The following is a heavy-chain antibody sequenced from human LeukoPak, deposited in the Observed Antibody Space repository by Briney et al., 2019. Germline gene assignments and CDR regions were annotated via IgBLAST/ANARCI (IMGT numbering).Heavy chain of an antibody. D-gene: IGHD6-13*01. V-gene: IGHV4-34*01. Sequence: SETLSLTCAVYGGSFSGYYWSWIRQPPGKGLEWIGEINHSGSTNYNPSLKSRGTISVDTSKNQFSLKLSSVTAADTAVYYCATTGYSSSWTRRPPYYFDYWGQGTLVTVSS. CDR2: INHSGST. CDR3: ATTGYSSSWTRRPPYYFDY. J-gene: IGHJ4*02. CDR1: GGSFSGYY.